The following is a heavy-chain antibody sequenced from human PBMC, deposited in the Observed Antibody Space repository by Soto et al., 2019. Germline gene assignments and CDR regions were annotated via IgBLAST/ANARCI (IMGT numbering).Heavy chain of an antibody. CDR3: ASLTLARPYYYGMDV. CDR2: INHSGST. J-gene: IGHJ6*02. CDR1: GGSFSGYY. V-gene: IGHV4-34*01. Sequence: QVQLQQWGAGLLKPSETLSLTCAVYGGSFSGYYWSWIRQPPGKGLEWIGEINHSGSTNYNPSLTRRATMSVDTSKHQFSLKLSSVTAADTAVYYCASLTLARPYYYGMDVWGQGTTVTVSS.